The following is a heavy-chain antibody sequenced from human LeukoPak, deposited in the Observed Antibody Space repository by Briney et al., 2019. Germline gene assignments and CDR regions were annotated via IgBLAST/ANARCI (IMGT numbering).Heavy chain of an antibody. V-gene: IGHV4-59*01. D-gene: IGHD3-22*01. CDR1: GGSISSYY. J-gene: IGHJ4*02. CDR2: IYYSGST. Sequence: PSETLSLTCTVSGGSISSYYWSWIRQPPGKELEWIGYIYYSGSTNYNPSLKSRVTMSVHTSKNQFSLKLSSVTAADAAVYYCARETGGGYNDYWGQGTLVTVSS. CDR3: ARETGGGYNDY.